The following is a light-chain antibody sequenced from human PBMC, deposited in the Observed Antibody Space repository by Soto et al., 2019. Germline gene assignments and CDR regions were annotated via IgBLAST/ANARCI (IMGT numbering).Light chain of an antibody. CDR2: YVS. Sequence: QSALTQPRSVSGSPGQSVTISCTGTSSDVGGYNYVSWYQQHPGKAPKLMIYYVSKRPSGVPDRFSGSKSGNTASLTISGLQAEDEADYYCISYAGSYTWVFGGGTKLTVL. V-gene: IGLV2-11*01. J-gene: IGLJ3*02. CDR1: SSDVGGYNY. CDR3: ISYAGSYTWV.